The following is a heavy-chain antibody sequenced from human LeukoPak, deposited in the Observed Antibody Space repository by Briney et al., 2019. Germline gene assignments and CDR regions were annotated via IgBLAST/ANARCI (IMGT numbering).Heavy chain of an antibody. CDR3: AKDLAGGRGWYYFDY. J-gene: IGHJ4*02. CDR2: FCGVGGGT. V-gene: IGHV3-43*02. Sequence: GGSLTLSCAPFGLTSDVYAMQCVRHAPGEGVEWVSLFCGVGGGTYSAGSVRGRLPISRDNSKTSLYLQMNSRRTEDTALYNCAKDLAGGRGWYYFDYWGQGTLVTVSS. D-gene: IGHD2-15*01. CDR1: GLTSDVYA.